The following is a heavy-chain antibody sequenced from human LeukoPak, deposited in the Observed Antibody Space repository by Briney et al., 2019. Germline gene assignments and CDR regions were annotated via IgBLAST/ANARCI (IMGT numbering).Heavy chain of an antibody. J-gene: IGHJ4*02. CDR3: ARGEVLRYFDWLLD. V-gene: IGHV4-39*01. D-gene: IGHD3-9*01. CDR1: GGSISSSSYY. CDR2: IYYSGST. Sequence: SETLSLTCTVSGGSISSSSYYWGWIRQPPGKGLEWIGSIYYSGSTYYNPSLKSRVTISVDTSKNQFSLKLSSVTAADTAVYYCARGEVLRYFDWLLDWGQGTLVTASS.